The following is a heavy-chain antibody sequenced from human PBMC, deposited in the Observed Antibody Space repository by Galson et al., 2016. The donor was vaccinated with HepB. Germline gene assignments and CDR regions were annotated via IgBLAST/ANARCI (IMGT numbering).Heavy chain of an antibody. V-gene: IGHV4-39*01. J-gene: IGHJ4*02. Sequence: ETLSLTCTVSGVSISSSSYYWAWIRQPPGKGLEWIGSIYNSGSTYYKSSLKSRVTISADTSKNQFSLRLSSVTAADTAVYYCARHGRGVVDYWGQGTLVTVSS. CDR2: IYNSGST. D-gene: IGHD2-15*01. CDR1: GVSISSSSYY. CDR3: ARHGRGVVDY.